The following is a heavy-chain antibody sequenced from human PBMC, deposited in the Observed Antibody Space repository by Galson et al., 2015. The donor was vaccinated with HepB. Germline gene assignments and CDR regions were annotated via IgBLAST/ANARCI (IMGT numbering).Heavy chain of an antibody. CDR2: ISWNGRVT. D-gene: IGHD3-10*01. CDR1: GFTFDDYS. Sequence: SLRLSCATSGFTFDDYSMHWVRQAPGKGLEWVSLISWNGRVTKYADSVKGRFTISRDNSKKSLYLQMNSLTTEDTALYYSAKEEGLSGSGSPLSEHYYYGMDVWGQGTTVTVSS. J-gene: IGHJ6*02. CDR3: AKEEGLSGSGSPLSEHYYYGMDV. V-gene: IGHV3-43*01.